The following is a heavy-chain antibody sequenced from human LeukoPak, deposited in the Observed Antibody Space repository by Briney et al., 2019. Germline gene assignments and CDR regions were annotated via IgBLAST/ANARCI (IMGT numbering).Heavy chain of an antibody. V-gene: IGHV1-18*01. Sequence: ASVKVSCKASGYTFTSYGISWVRQAPGQGLEWMGWISAYNGNTSYAQKLQGRVTMTTDTSTSTAYMELRSLRSDDTAVYYCARDSPPRYCSSTSCYNYYYYGMDVWGQETTVTVSS. J-gene: IGHJ6*02. D-gene: IGHD2-2*02. CDR3: ARDSPPRYCSSTSCYNYYYYGMDV. CDR2: ISAYNGNT. CDR1: GYTFTSYG.